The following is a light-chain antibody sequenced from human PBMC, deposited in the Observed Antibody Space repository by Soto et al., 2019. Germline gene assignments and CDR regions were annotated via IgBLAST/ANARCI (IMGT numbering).Light chain of an antibody. CDR1: NIGTKS. J-gene: IGLJ2*01. CDR2: DDS. Sequence: YELTQPPSVSVAPGQTARITCGGDNIGTKSVHWNQQKPGQAPVLVVYDDSDRPSGIPERFSGSNSGNTATLTISRVEAGDEAAYYCQVWDGSSDQVIFGGGTKLTVL. V-gene: IGLV3-21*02. CDR3: QVWDGSSDQVI.